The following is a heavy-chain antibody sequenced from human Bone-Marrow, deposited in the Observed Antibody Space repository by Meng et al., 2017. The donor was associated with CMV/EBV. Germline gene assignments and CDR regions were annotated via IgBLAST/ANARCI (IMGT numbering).Heavy chain of an antibody. CDR1: GYTFTSYG. V-gene: IGHV1-18*01. D-gene: IGHD1-26*01. J-gene: IGHJ6*02. CDR2: ISAYNGNT. Sequence: ASVKVSCKASGYTFTSYGISWVRQAPGQGLEWMGWISAYNGNTNYAQKLQGRVTMTTDTSTSTAYMELRSLRSDDTAVYYCARDAWAPGDLSIVGATSYYGMDVWGQGHTVNVSS. CDR3: ARDAWAPGDLSIVGATSYYGMDV.